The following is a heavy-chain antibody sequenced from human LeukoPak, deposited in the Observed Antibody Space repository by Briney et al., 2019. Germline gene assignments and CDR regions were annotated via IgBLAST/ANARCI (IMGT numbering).Heavy chain of an antibody. V-gene: IGHV4-4*07. D-gene: IGHD2-15*01. CDR2: IYTSRST. CDR3: ARSYCSGGSCLNWFDP. J-gene: IGHJ5*02. CDR1: GGSISSYY. Sequence: SETLSLTCTVSGGSISSYYWSWIRQPAGKGLEWIGRIYTSRSTNYNPSLKSRVTMSVDTSKNQFSLKLTSVTAADTAVYYCARSYCSGGSCLNWFDPWGLGTLVTVSS.